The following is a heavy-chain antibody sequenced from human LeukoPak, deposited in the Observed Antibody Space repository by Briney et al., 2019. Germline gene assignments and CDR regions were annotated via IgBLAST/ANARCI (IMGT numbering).Heavy chain of an antibody. Sequence: ASVKVSCKGSGYTFTSYDINWVRHASGQGPEWMGWMNPNSGDTGYAQKFQGRVTMTRSTTTSTAYMELSSLRSEDTAVYFCARPRSAYYDSSGYDLWGQGTLVTVSS. CDR3: ARPRSAYYDSSGYDL. CDR2: MNPNSGDT. J-gene: IGHJ4*02. D-gene: IGHD3-22*01. V-gene: IGHV1-8*01. CDR1: GYTFTSYD.